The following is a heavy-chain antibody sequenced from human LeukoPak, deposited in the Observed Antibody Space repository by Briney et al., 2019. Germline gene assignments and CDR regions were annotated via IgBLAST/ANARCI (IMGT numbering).Heavy chain of an antibody. J-gene: IGHJ4*02. CDR1: GGSFSGYY. CDR3: ARGNFDY. Sequence: SETLPLTCAVYGGSFSGYYWSWIRQPPGKGLEWIGEINHSGSTNYNPSLKSRVTISVDTSKNQFSLKLSSVTAADTAVYYCARGNFDYWGQGTLVTVSS. V-gene: IGHV4-34*01. CDR2: INHSGST.